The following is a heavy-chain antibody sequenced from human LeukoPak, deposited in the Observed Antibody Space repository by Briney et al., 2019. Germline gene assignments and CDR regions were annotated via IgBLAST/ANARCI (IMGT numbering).Heavy chain of an antibody. V-gene: IGHV3-48*04. J-gene: IGHJ4*02. CDR1: GFTFSSFG. D-gene: IGHD3-22*01. CDR2: ISYSSSLT. CDR3: ARVGVLYYYDSTGYYY. Sequence: PGGSLRLSCAASGFTFSSFGMNWVRQAPGKGLEWISYISYSSSLTDYADSVKGRFTISRDNAERSLYLQMNSLRAEDTAVYYCARVGVLYYYDSTGYYYWGQGTLVTVSS.